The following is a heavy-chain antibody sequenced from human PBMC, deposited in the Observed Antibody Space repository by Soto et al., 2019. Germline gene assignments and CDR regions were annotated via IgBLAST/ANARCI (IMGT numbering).Heavy chain of an antibody. J-gene: IGHJ6*02. CDR1: GGSFSGYY. CDR2: TNHSGST. V-gene: IGHV4-34*01. Sequence: SETLSLTCAVYGGSFSGYYWSWIRQPPGKGLEWIGETNHSGSTNYNPSLKSRVTISVDTYKNQFSLKLISVTAADTAVYYCARLYSSSWYGYYYGMDVWGQGTTVT. D-gene: IGHD6-13*01. CDR3: ARLYSSSWYGYYYGMDV.